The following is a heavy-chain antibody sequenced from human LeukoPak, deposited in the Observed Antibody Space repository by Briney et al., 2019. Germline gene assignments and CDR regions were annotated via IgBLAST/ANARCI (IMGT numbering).Heavy chain of an antibody. CDR2: IYYSGST. CDR1: GGSISSYY. CDR3: ASNSGHCSSTSCYPYYYGMDV. D-gene: IGHD2-2*01. J-gene: IGHJ6*04. V-gene: IGHV4-59*01. Sequence: SETLSLTCTVSGGSISSYYWSWIRQPPGKGLEWIGYIYYSGSTNYNPSLKSRVTISVDTSKNQFSLKLSSVTAADTAVYYCASNSGHCSSTSCYPYYYGMDVWGKGTTVTASS.